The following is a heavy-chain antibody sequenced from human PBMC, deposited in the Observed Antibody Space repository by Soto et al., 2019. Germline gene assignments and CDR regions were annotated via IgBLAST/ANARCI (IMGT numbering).Heavy chain of an antibody. CDR2: MSGSGARI. CDR3: ARDNWNGAYSGLDV. Sequence: EVQLLESGGGLVQSGASLTLSCVASQFTFNIDAMTWVRQAPGKGLEWVSSMSGSGARIYYADSVKGRFTISRDKSKKTLYSQMNSLRAEDTAVYWCARDNWNGAYSGLDVGGQGTTFTVS. CDR1: QFTFNIDA. D-gene: IGHD1-20*01. J-gene: IGHJ6*02. V-gene: IGHV3-23*01.